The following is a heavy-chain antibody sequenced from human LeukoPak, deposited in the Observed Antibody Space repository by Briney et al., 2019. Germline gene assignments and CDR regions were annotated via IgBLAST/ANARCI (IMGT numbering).Heavy chain of an antibody. CDR2: IYYSGNT. CDR1: GGSIDSGSYY. J-gene: IGHJ6*03. D-gene: IGHD3-22*01. CDR3: ARVSSGYRYYYYMDV. Sequence: PSETLSLTCTVSGGSIDSGSYYWGWIRQPPGKGLEWIGSIYYSGNTYYNPSLKSRVTISVDTSKNQFSLKLSSVTAADTAVYYCARVSSGYRYYYYMDVWGKGTTVTVSS. V-gene: IGHV4-39*07.